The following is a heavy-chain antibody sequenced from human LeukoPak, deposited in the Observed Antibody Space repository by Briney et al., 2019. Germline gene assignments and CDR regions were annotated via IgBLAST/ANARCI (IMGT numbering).Heavy chain of an antibody. Sequence: GGSLRLSCAASGFTVSSNYMSWVRQAPGKGLEWVSVIYSGGSTYYADSVKGRFTISRDNSKSTLYLQMNSLRAEDTAVYYCAREQLWSYYYYGMDVWGQGTTVTVSS. D-gene: IGHD5-18*01. CDR1: GFTVSSNY. CDR2: IYSGGST. J-gene: IGHJ6*02. V-gene: IGHV3-66*01. CDR3: AREQLWSYYYYGMDV.